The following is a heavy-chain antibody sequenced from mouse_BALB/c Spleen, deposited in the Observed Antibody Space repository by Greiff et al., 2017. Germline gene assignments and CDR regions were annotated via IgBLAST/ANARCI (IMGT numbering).Heavy chain of an antibody. CDR3: ARQKYGNYDYAMDY. J-gene: IGHJ4*01. V-gene: IGHV5-9-3*01. CDR1: GFTFSSYA. CDR2: ISSGGSYT. D-gene: IGHD2-10*02. Sequence: EVQGVESGGGLVKPGGSLKLSCAASGFTFSSYAMSWVRQTPEKRLEWVATISSGGSYTYYPDSVKGRFTISRDNAKNTLYLQMSSLRSEDTAMYYCARQKYGNYDYAMDYWGQGTSVTVSS.